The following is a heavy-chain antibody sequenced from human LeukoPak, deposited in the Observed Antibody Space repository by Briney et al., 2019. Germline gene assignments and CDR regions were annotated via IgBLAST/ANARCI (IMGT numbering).Heavy chain of an antibody. Sequence: GGSLRLSCAASGFTFSSYAMSWVRQAPGMGLEWVSIISDSGGGTYYADSVKGRFTISRDNSKNTLYLQMNSLRAEDTAVYYCAKDYGDYPFDYWGQGTLVTVSS. CDR2: ISDSGGGT. J-gene: IGHJ4*02. CDR1: GFTFSSYA. V-gene: IGHV3-23*01. D-gene: IGHD4-17*01. CDR3: AKDYGDYPFDY.